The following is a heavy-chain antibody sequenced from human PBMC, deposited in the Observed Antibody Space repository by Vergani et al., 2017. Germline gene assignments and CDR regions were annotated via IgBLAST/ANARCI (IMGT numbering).Heavy chain of an antibody. CDR1: GFTFSSYA. V-gene: IGHV3-23*04. D-gene: IGHD5-18*01. J-gene: IGHJ6*02. CDR2: ISGSGGST. CDR3: AKDRGEYSYGYHYYYYGMDV. Sequence: EVQLVESGGGLVQPGGSLRLSCAASGFTFSSYAMSWVRQAPGKGLEWVSAISGSGGSTYYADSVKGRFTISRDNSKNTLYLQMNSLRAEDTAVYYCAKDRGEYSYGYHYYYYGMDVWGQGTTVTVSS.